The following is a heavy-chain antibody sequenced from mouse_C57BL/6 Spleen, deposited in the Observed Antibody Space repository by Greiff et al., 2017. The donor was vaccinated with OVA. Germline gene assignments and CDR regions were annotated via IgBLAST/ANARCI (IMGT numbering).Heavy chain of an antibody. CDR1: GYAFSSSW. CDR2: IYPGDGDT. CDR3: AIYDYGRGGY. J-gene: IGHJ2*01. D-gene: IGHD2-4*01. V-gene: IGHV1-82*01. Sequence: QVQLQQSGPELVKPGASVKISCKASGYAFSSSWMNWVKQRPGKGLEWIGRIYPGDGDTNYNGKFKGKATLTADKSSSTAYMQLSSLTSEDSAVYFCAIYDYGRGGYWGQGTTLTVSS.